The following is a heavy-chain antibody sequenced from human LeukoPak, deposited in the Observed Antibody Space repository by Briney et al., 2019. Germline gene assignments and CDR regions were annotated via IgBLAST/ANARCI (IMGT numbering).Heavy chain of an antibody. V-gene: IGHV3-30*18. D-gene: IGHD6-13*01. CDR1: GFTFSSYG. CDR2: ISYDGSNK. Sequence: PEGSLRLSCAASGFTFSSYGMHWVRQAPGKGLEWVAVISYDGSNKYYADSVKGRFTISRDNSKNTLYLQMNSLRAEDTAVYYCAKDQGAAAGTLDAFDIWGQGTMVTVSS. J-gene: IGHJ3*02. CDR3: AKDQGAAAGTLDAFDI.